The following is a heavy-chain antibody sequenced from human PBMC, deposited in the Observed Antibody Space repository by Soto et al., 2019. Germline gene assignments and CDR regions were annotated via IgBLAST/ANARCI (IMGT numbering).Heavy chain of an antibody. V-gene: IGHV2-5*01. J-gene: IGHJ1*01. CDR3: VHSRYDSKYFQH. D-gene: IGHD2-2*01. Sequence: XGPTLVNPTQTLTLTCTFSGFSLTTSGVGVGWIRQPPGKALEWLALIYWNDDDRYSPSLQSRLTITKDTSKNQVVLTMTNMDPVDTATFYCVHSRYDSKYFQHWGQGNLVTVSS. CDR1: GFSLTTSGVG. CDR2: IYWNDDD.